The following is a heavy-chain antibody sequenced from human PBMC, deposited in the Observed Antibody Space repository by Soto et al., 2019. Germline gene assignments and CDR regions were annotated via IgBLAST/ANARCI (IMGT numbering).Heavy chain of an antibody. CDR2: IYYSGST. Sequence: QVQLQESGPGLVKPSETLSLTCTVSGGSISSYYWSWIRQPPGKGLEWIGYIYYSGSTNYNPSLTSRVTISVDTSKTQFALKLSSVTAADTAVYYCARYNDYGDAFDIWGQGTMVTVSS. CDR1: GGSISSYY. D-gene: IGHD4-17*01. CDR3: ARYNDYGDAFDI. J-gene: IGHJ3*02. V-gene: IGHV4-59*01.